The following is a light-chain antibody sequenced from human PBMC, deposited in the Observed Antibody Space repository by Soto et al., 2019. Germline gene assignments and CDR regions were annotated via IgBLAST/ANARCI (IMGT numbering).Light chain of an antibody. CDR3: GSYTTINPMI. CDR1: SGDVGAYNF. J-gene: IGLJ2*01. CDR2: DVT. V-gene: IGLV2-14*01. Sequence: QSALTQPASVSGSPGQSITISCAGTSGDVGAYNFVTWFQQHPGKVPKLIIYDVTDRPSGVSDRFSGSKSGNTASLTISGLLAEDEADYYCGSYTTINPMIFGGGTKLTVL.